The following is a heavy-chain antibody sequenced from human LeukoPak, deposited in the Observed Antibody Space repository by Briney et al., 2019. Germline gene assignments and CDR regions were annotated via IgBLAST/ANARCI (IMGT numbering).Heavy chain of an antibody. CDR2: ISWNSGSI. J-gene: IGHJ4*02. CDR3: AKDKDYGDRSSWYPFDY. Sequence: GGSLRLSCSASGFTFRTYTMHWVRQAPGKGPEWVSGISWNSGSIGYADSVKGRFTISRDNAKNSLYLQMNSLRAEDTALYYCAKDKDYGDRSSWYPFDYWGQGTLVTVSS. D-gene: IGHD6-13*01. CDR1: GFTFRTYT. V-gene: IGHV3-9*01.